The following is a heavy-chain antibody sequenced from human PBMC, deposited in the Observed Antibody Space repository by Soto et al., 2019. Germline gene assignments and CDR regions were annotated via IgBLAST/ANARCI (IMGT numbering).Heavy chain of an antibody. CDR1: GGSISSSSYY. Sequence: SETLSLTCTVSGGSISSSSYYWGWIRQPPGKGLEWIGSIYYSGSTYYNPSLKSRVTISVDTSKNQFSLKLSSVTAADTAVYYCARQSGSYHHFDYWGQGTPVTVSS. CDR2: IYYSGST. CDR3: ARQSGSYHHFDY. J-gene: IGHJ4*02. V-gene: IGHV4-39*01. D-gene: IGHD1-26*01.